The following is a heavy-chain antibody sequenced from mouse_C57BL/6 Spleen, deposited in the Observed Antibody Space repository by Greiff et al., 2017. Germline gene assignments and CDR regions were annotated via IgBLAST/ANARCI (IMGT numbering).Heavy chain of an antibody. J-gene: IGHJ2*01. CDR3: ARSDGTGLGC. CDR1: GYTFTDYN. CDR2: INPNNGGT. D-gene: IGHD3-3*01. V-gene: IGHV1-18*01. Sequence: EVQLQESGPELVKPGASVKIPCKASGYTFTDYNMDWVKQSHGKSLEWIGDINPNNGGTIYNPKFKGKATLTVDKSSITAYMELRSLTSEETAVYYCARSDGTGLGCWGQGTTLTVSS.